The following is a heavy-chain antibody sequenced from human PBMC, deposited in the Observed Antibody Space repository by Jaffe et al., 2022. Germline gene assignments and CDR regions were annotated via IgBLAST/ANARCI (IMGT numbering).Heavy chain of an antibody. D-gene: IGHD3-3*01. J-gene: IGHJ4*02. Sequence: QLQLQESGPGLVKPSETLSLTCTVSGGSISSSSYYWGWIRQPPGKGLEWIGSIYYSGSTYYNPSLKSRVTISVDTSKNQFSLKLSSVTAADTAVYYCARQQKRITIFGVVIPEYYFDYWGQGTLVTVSS. CDR2: IYYSGST. CDR3: ARQQKRITIFGVVIPEYYFDY. V-gene: IGHV4-39*01. CDR1: GGSISSSSYY.